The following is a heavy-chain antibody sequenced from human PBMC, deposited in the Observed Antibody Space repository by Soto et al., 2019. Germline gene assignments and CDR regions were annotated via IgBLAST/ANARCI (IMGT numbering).Heavy chain of an antibody. CDR3: AISPPGGYHYYYGMDV. CDR2: SGTAGDT. V-gene: IGHV3-13*04. D-gene: IGHD3-22*01. CDR1: GLTCSSYD. Sequence: EVQLVVSGGGMVQPGGSLRISCAAYGLTCSSYDMQWVRQATGKGLEWVSASGTAGDTYYHGSVKGRFTISRENAKNSLYLQMNSLRAVDTAEYYCAISPPGGYHYYYGMDVWGQGTTVVVSS. J-gene: IGHJ6*02.